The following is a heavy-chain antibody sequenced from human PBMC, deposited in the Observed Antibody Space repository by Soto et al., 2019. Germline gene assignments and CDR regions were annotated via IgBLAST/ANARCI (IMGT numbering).Heavy chain of an antibody. J-gene: IGHJ6*02. D-gene: IGHD6-19*01. CDR2: IYPGDSDT. Sequence: PGESLKISCKGSGYSFTSCWIGWVRQMPGKGLEWMGIIYPGDSDTRYSPSFQGQVTISADKSISTAYLQWSSLKASDTAMYYCARPREAGKNYYGVDVWGQGTTVTVS. CDR1: GYSFTSCW. CDR3: ARPREAGKNYYGVDV. V-gene: IGHV5-51*01.